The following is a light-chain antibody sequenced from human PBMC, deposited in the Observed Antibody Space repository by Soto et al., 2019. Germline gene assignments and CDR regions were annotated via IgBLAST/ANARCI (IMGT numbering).Light chain of an antibody. J-gene: IGLJ2*01. Sequence: NFMLTQSHSVSESPGKTVTISCTRSSGSIGSTYVQWYQQRPGSVPTTVIYEDNQRPSGVPDRFSGSIDSSSNSAFLTISGLETEDEADYYCQAFDSSNMAFGGGTKLTVL. V-gene: IGLV6-57*04. CDR1: SGSIGSTY. CDR2: EDN. CDR3: QAFDSSNMA.